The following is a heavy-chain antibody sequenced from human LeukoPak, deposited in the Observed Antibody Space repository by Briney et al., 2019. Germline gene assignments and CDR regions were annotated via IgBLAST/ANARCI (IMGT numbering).Heavy chain of an antibody. Sequence: PGGSLRLSCAVSGFTFSAYYMTWFRQAPGKGLEWVSYISSSGYTTYYADSVKGRFTISRDNAKNSLYLQMNSLRAEDTAVYYCARVGPAAAGRGYWYFDLWGRGTLVTVSS. J-gene: IGHJ2*01. V-gene: IGHV3-11*01. D-gene: IGHD6-13*01. CDR1: GFTFSAYY. CDR3: ARVGPAAAGRGYWYFDL. CDR2: ISSSGYTT.